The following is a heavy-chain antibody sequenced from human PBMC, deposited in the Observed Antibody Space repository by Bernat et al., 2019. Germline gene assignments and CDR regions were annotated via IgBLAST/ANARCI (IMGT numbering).Heavy chain of an antibody. D-gene: IGHD6-6*01. CDR1: GCSISSGGYY. CDR2: IYYSGST. J-gene: IGHJ3*02. CDR3: ARERVAARDHAFDI. Sequence: QVQLQESGPGLVKPSQTLSLTCTVSGCSISSGGYYWSWIRQHPGKGLEWIGYIYYSGSTYYNPSLKSRVTISVDTSKNQFSLKLSSVTAADTAVYYCARERVAARDHAFDIWGQGTMVTVSS. V-gene: IGHV4-31*03.